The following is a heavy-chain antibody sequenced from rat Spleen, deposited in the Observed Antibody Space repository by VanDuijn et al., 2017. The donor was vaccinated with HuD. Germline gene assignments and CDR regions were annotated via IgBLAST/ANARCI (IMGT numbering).Heavy chain of an antibody. V-gene: IGHV5-29*01. CDR3: ARDPGPLDY. D-gene: IGHD1-4*01. CDR2: ISSGGGGT. J-gene: IGHJ2*01. CDR1: GFTFSDYG. Sequence: EVQMVESGGGLVQPGRSLKLSCAASGFTFSDYGMAWVRQAPTKGLEWVASISSGGGGTYYRDSVKGRFTISRDNAKSTLYLQMDSLRSEDTATYYCARDPGPLDYWGQGVMVTVSS.